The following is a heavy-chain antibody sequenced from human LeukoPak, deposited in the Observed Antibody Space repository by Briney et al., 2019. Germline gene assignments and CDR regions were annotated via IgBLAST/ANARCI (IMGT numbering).Heavy chain of an antibody. CDR1: GYTFTSYG. V-gene: IGHV1-18*04. Sequence: APVKVSCKASGYTFTSYGISWVRQAPGQGLEWMGWISAYNGNTNYAQKLQGRVTMTTDTSTSTAYMELRSLRSDDTAVYYCARTLVGVSGGSFQILGDYGFDYWGQGTLVTVSS. CDR2: ISAYNGNT. CDR3: ARTLVGVSGGSFQILGDYGFDY. D-gene: IGHD2-15*01. J-gene: IGHJ4*02.